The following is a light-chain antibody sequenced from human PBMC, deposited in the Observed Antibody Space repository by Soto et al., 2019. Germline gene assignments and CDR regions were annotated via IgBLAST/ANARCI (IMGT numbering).Light chain of an antibody. Sequence: DIQMTQSPSSVSASVGDRVTITCRASQGISSWLAWYQQKPGKAPKLLIYAASSLQSGVPSRFXXXXXXXXXXXXXXSLRPEDFATYYCQQANSFPPAFGPGTKVDIK. J-gene: IGKJ3*01. CDR1: QGISSW. V-gene: IGKV1-12*01. CDR3: QQANSFPPA. CDR2: AAS.